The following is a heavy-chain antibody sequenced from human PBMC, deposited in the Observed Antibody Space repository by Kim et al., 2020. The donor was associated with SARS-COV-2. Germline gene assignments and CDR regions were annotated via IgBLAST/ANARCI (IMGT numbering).Heavy chain of an antibody. Sequence: ASVKVSCKASGYTFTSYGISWVRQAPGQGLEWMGWISAYNGNTNYAQKLQGRVTMTTDTSTSTAYMELRSLRSDDTAVYYCARSGDIGYCSSTSCRDVWGQGTTVTVSS. D-gene: IGHD2-2*01. CDR1: GYTFTSYG. CDR3: ARSGDIGYCSSTSCRDV. CDR2: ISAYNGNT. J-gene: IGHJ6*02. V-gene: IGHV1-18*01.